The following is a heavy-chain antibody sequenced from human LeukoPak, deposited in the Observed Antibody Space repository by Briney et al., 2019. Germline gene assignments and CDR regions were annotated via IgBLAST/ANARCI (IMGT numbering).Heavy chain of an antibody. V-gene: IGHV3-23*01. D-gene: IGHD1-26*01. CDR3: AKEYTGTFSPFPSYFDN. CDR2: ISGSGGST. J-gene: IGHJ4*02. CDR1: GFTFSSYG. Sequence: GGSLRLSCAASGFTFSSYGMSWVRQAPGKGLEWVSAISGSGGSTYYADSVKGRFIISRDNSKNTLYLQMNSLRAEDTAIYYCAKEYTGTFSPFPSYFDNWGQGTLVTVSS.